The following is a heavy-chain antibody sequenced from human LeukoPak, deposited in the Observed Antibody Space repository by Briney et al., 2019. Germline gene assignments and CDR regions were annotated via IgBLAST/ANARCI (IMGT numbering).Heavy chain of an antibody. CDR3: ARDRDFWSGYNY. CDR2: IIPIFGTA. J-gene: IGHJ4*02. D-gene: IGHD3-3*01. V-gene: IGHV1-69*05. Sequence: ASVKVSCKASGGTFSSYAISWVRQAPGQGLEWMGGIIPIFGTANYAQKLQGRVTITTDESTSTAYMELSSLRSEDTAVYYCARDRDFWSGYNYWGQGTLVTVSS. CDR1: GGTFSSYA.